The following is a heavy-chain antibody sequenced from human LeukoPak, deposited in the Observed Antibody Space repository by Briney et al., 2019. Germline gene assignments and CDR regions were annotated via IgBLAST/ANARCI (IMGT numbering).Heavy chain of an antibody. Sequence: GSSVKVSCKASGGTFSSYAISWVRLAPGQGLEWMGGIIPIFGTANYAQKFQGRVTITADESTSTAYMELSSLRSEDTAVYYCARRHSSGWYEGGWFDPWGQGTLVTVSS. J-gene: IGHJ5*02. V-gene: IGHV1-69*01. CDR2: IIPIFGTA. D-gene: IGHD6-19*01. CDR3: ARRHSSGWYEGGWFDP. CDR1: GGTFSSYA.